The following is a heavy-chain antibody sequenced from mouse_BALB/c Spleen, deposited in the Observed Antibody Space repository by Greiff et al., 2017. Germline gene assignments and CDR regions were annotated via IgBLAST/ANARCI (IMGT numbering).Heavy chain of an antibody. J-gene: IGHJ1*01. CDR3: ARRFYYGSSGYFDV. D-gene: IGHD1-1*01. CDR2: ISYDGSN. CDR1: GYSITSGYY. V-gene: IGHV3-6*02. Sequence: ESGPGLVKPSQSLSLSCSVTGYSITSGYYWNWIRQFPGNKLEWMGYISYDGSNNYNPSLKNRISITRDTSKNQFFLKLNSVTTEDTATYYCARRFYYGSSGYFDVWGAGTTVTVSS.